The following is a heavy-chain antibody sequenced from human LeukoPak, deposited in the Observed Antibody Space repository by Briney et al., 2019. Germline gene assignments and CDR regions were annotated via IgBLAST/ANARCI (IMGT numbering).Heavy chain of an antibody. Sequence: TLSLTCAVSGGSISSSNGWSWVRQPPGKGLEWVAVISYDGSNKYYADSVKGRFTISRDNSKNTLYLQMNSLRAEDTAVYYCARSHCTNGVCPFDYWGQGTLVTVSS. CDR1: GGSISSSNG. J-gene: IGHJ4*02. V-gene: IGHV3-30*03. CDR3: ARSHCTNGVCPFDY. D-gene: IGHD2-8*01. CDR2: ISYDGSNK.